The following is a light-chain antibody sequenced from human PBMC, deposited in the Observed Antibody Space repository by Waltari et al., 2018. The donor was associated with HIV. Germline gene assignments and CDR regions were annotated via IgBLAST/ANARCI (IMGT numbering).Light chain of an antibody. CDR2: DAS. V-gene: IGKV3D-11*01. CDR1: QGVATY. CDR3: QQRSIPIT. J-gene: IGKJ5*01. Sequence: EIMLTQSPVTLSLSPGERATLSCRASQGVATYLGWFQQKPGQAPRLLIYDASNRATGIPDRFSGSGSGTDFTLTISSLEPEDFGVYYCQQRSIPITFGQGTRLEI.